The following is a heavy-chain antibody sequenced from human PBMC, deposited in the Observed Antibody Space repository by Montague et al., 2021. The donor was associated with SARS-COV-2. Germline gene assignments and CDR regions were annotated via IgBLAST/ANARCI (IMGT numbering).Heavy chain of an antibody. CDR3: ARDSQRSHFDY. CDR2: MYYSGST. D-gene: IGHD6-25*01. CDR1: GASISSSNW. Sequence: SETLSLTCAVSGASISSSNWWSWVRQPPGKGLEWIGYMYYSGSTNYNPSLKSRVTISVDTSKNQFSLKLSSMTAADTAVYYCARDSQRSHFDYWGQGILVTVSS. J-gene: IGHJ4*02. V-gene: IGHV4-4*02.